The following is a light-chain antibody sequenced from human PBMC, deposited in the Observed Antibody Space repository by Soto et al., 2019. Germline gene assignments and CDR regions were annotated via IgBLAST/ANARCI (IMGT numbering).Light chain of an antibody. J-gene: IGKJ4*01. CDR1: QGISSY. CDR3: QQLKRYPRT. Sequence: DIQLTQSPSFLSASVGDRVTITCRASQGISSYLAWYQQKPGKAPKLLIYAASSLQSGVPSRFSGSGSGTEFTLTISSLQPEDFATYYCQQLKRYPRTFGGGTKVDIK. V-gene: IGKV1-9*01. CDR2: AAS.